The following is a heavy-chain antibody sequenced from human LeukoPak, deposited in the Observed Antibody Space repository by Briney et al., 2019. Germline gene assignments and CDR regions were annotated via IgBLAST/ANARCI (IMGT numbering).Heavy chain of an antibody. J-gene: IGHJ3*02. Sequence: PGGSLRLSCAASGFTFSSYAMHWVRQAPGKGLEWVAVISYDGSNKYYADSVKGRFTISRDNSKNTLYLQMNSLRADDTALYYCARGPYYDILTGWRKTYNGFDIWGQGTMVTVSS. D-gene: IGHD3-9*01. V-gene: IGHV3-30*04. CDR3: ARGPYYDILTGWRKTYNGFDI. CDR2: ISYDGSNK. CDR1: GFTFSSYA.